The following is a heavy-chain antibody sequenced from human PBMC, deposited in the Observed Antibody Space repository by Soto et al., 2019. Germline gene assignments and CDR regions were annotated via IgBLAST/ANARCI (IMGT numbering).Heavy chain of an antibody. CDR3: TPEGAGFKY. V-gene: IGHV3-73*02. Sequence: DVQLVESGGGLVQPGGSLKLSCAASEFTFSGSSMHWVRQASGKGLEWVGHIRSKTTNYATAYAASVKDRFTISRDDSKNTTYLQMSSLKTEDTAVYYCTPEGAGFKYWGQGTLVTVSS. D-gene: IGHD1-26*01. CDR1: EFTFSGSS. J-gene: IGHJ4*02. CDR2: IRSKTTNYAT.